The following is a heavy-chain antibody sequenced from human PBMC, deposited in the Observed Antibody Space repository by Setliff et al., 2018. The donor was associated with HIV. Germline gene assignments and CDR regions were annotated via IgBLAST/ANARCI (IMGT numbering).Heavy chain of an antibody. CDR2: SHHSGST. J-gene: IGHJ4*02. Sequence: PSETLSLTCSVSGYSINTAYYWGWIRQSPGKGLEWIGGSHHSGSTHYNPSLKSRVTISGQTSNNQFSLQLTSVTAADTAVYYCARSIYGSGHYPLDVWGPGTLVTVSS. CDR1: GYSINTAYY. D-gene: IGHD3-10*01. V-gene: IGHV4-38-2*01. CDR3: ARSIYGSGHYPLDV.